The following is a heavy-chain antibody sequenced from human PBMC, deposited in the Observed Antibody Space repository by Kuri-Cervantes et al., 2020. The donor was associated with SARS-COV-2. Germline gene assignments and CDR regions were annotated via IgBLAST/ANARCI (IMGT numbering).Heavy chain of an antibody. V-gene: IGHV3-23*01. CDR1: GLTFRSYA. Sequence: GGSLRLPGEAFGLTFRSYALSWVRQAPGKGLEWVSAISGSGDITYYAHSVKGRFTISRDNSKNTLYLKMKSLRAEDTAVYYCAKAGENFYYYYMDAWGKGTTFTVSS. CDR3: AKAGENFYYYYMDA. J-gene: IGHJ6*03. CDR2: ISGSGDIT. D-gene: IGHD3-16*01.